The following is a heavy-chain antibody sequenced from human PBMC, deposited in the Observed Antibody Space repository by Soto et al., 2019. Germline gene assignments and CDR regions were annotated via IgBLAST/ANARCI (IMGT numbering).Heavy chain of an antibody. D-gene: IGHD6-25*01. V-gene: IGHV4-59*05. Sequence: SETLSRTCTVPGGSIGSYYWSWFRQLLGKGLEWIGSIYYSGSTYYNPSLKSRVTISVDTSKNQLSLRLSPVTAADTAVYFFAKPLDSGRNPLSYWGQGS. CDR1: GGSIGSYY. J-gene: IGHJ4*02. CDR2: IYYSGST. CDR3: AKPLDSGRNPLSY.